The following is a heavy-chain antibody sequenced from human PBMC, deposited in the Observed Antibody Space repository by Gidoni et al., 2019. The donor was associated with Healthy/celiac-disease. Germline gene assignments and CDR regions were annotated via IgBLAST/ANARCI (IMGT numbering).Heavy chain of an antibody. J-gene: IGHJ4*02. CDR2: IWYDGSNK. CDR3: AREYSGYVFDY. Sequence: QVQLVESGGGVVQPGRSLRLSCAASGFTFSSYGMHWVRQAPGKGLEWVAVIWYDGSNKYYADSVKGRFTISRDNSKNTLYLQMNSLRAEDTAVYYCAREYSGYVFDYWGQGTLVTVSS. V-gene: IGHV3-33*01. D-gene: IGHD5-12*01. CDR1: GFTFSSYG.